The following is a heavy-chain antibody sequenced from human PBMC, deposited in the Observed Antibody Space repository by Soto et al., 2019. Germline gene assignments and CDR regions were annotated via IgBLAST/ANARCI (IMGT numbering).Heavy chain of an antibody. CDR1: GDTFSSYA. Sequence: QVQLVQSGAEVKKPGSSVKVSCKASGDTFSSYAISWVRQAPGQGLEWMGGIIPFFDTANYAQQFQGRVTITADESTSTAYMELSSLRSEDTAVYYCARHDCISSSCYYYYYYVMDVWGQGTTVIVSS. J-gene: IGHJ6*02. CDR3: ARHDCISSSCYYYYYYVMDV. D-gene: IGHD2-2*01. CDR2: IIPFFDTA. V-gene: IGHV1-69*12.